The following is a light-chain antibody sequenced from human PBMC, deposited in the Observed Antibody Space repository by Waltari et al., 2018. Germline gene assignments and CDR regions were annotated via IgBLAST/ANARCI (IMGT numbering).Light chain of an antibody. CDR1: SNDGGGYGY. CDR2: EVS. Sequence: QSALTQPAFVSGSPGQSITISCTGTSNDGGGYGYVSWYQQYPGKAPQLVIYEVSYRASGISTRFSGSKSGNTASLTISGLQAEDEADYYCSSHTSTVPHVFGTGTRVTVV. V-gene: IGLV2-14*01. J-gene: IGLJ1*01. CDR3: SSHTSTVPHV.